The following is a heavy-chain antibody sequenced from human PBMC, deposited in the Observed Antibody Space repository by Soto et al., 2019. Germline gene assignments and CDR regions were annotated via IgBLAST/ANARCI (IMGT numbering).Heavy chain of an antibody. CDR3: ASWFQFAYYYYYMDV. J-gene: IGHJ6*03. V-gene: IGHV3-74*01. Sequence: PGGSLRLSCAASGFTFRSYWMHWVRQAPGKGLVWVSRINSDGSSTNYADSVKGRFTISRDNAKNTLYLQMNSLRAEDTAVYYCASWFQFAYYYYYMDVWGKGTTVTVSS. D-gene: IGHD3-10*01. CDR1: GFTFRSYW. CDR2: INSDGSST.